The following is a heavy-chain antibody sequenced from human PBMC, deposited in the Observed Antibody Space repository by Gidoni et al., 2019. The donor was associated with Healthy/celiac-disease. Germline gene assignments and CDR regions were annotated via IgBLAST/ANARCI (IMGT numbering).Heavy chain of an antibody. D-gene: IGHD2-15*01. Sequence: QVQLQQWGAGLLKPSETLSLTCAVYGGSFSGYYWSWIRQPPGKGLEWIGEINHSGSTNYNPSLKSRVTISVDTSKNQFSLKLSSVTAADTAVYYCARGRRHCSGGSCYFYYYYGMDVWGQGTTVTVSS. J-gene: IGHJ6*02. CDR1: GGSFSGYY. V-gene: IGHV4-34*01. CDR2: INHSGST. CDR3: ARGRRHCSGGSCYFYYYYGMDV.